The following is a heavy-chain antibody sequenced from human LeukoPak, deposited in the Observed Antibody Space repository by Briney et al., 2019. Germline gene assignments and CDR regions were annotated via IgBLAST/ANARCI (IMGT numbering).Heavy chain of an antibody. J-gene: IGHJ4*02. CDR2: ISYDGSNK. CDR1: GFTFSSYG. D-gene: IGHD3-3*01. CDR3: ARDSITIFGVILN. V-gene: IGHV3-30*12. Sequence: GGSLRLSCAASGFTFSSYGMHWVRQAPGKGLEWVAVISYDGSNKYYADFVKGRFTISRDNAKNSLYLQMNSLRAEDTAVYYCARDSITIFGVILNWGQGTLVTVSS.